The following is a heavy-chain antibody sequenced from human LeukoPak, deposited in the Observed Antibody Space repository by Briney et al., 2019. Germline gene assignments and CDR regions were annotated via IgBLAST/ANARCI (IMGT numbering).Heavy chain of an antibody. V-gene: IGHV4-59*01. J-gene: IGHJ4*02. CDR2: IYYSGST. CDR3: ERARSSGYSFDY. CDR1: GDSISSYY. D-gene: IGHD3-22*01. Sequence: SETLSLTCTVSGDSISSYYWNWIRQPPGKGLEWIGYIYYSGSTNYNPSLKSRVTISVDTSKNQFSLKLSSVTAADTAVYYCERARSSGYSFDYWGQGTLVTVSS.